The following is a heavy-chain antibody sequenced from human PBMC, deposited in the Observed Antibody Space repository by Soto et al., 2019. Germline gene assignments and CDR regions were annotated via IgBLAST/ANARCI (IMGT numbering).Heavy chain of an antibody. D-gene: IGHD5-18*01. V-gene: IGHV4-39*01. CDR2: IYYSGTT. Sequence: LETLSLTCTVSGGSISSSNYYWGWVRQPPGKGLEWIGSIYYSGTTYYNPSLKSRITISVDTSQNQFSLKLSSVTAADTAVYYCARQGYSFAHAFDYWGQGTLVTVSS. CDR3: ARQGYSFAHAFDY. CDR1: GGSISSSNYY. J-gene: IGHJ4*02.